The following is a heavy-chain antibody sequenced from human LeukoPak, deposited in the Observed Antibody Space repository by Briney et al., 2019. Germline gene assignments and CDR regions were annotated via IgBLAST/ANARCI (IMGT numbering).Heavy chain of an antibody. Sequence: GRSLRLSCAASGFTFSSYSMNWVRQAPGKGLEWVSSISSSSSYIYYADSVKGRFTISRDNAKNSLYLQMNSLRAEDTAVYYCARDMDSSSWYGVFDYWGQGTLVTVSS. J-gene: IGHJ4*02. V-gene: IGHV3-21*01. CDR2: ISSSSSYI. CDR1: GFTFSSYS. D-gene: IGHD6-13*01. CDR3: ARDMDSSSWYGVFDY.